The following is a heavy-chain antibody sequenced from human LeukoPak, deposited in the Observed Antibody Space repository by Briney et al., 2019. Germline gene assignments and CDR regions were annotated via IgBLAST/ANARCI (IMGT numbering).Heavy chain of an antibody. V-gene: IGHV4-34*01. CDR2: INHSGST. J-gene: IGHJ4*02. CDR1: GGSFSGYY. CDR3: ARESAGSRLKGSFDY. D-gene: IGHD1-26*01. Sequence: PSETLSLTCAVYGGSFSGYYWSWIRQPPGKGLEWIGEINHSGSTNYNPPLKSRVTISVDTSKNQISLKLSSVTAADTAVYYCARESAGSRLKGSFDYWGQGTLVTVSS.